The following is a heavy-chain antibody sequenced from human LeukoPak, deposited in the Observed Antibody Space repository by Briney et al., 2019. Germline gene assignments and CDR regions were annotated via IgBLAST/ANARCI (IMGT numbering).Heavy chain of an antibody. J-gene: IGHJ6*02. V-gene: IGHV1-69*13. CDR3: ARVIEQNYYYYGMDV. D-gene: IGHD3-16*02. CDR2: IIPIFGTA. CDR1: GGTFSSYA. Sequence: ASVKVSCKASGGTFSSYAISWVRRAPGQGLEWMGGIIPIFGTANYAQKFQGRVTITADESTSTAYMELSSLRSEDTAVYYCARVIEQNYYYYGMDVWGQGTTVTVSS.